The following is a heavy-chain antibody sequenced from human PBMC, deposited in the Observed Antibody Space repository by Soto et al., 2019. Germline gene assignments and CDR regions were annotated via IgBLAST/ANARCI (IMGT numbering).Heavy chain of an antibody. CDR1: GFTFEDYA. J-gene: IGHJ2*01. CDR3: AKGARSGWPWYFDL. Sequence: EVQLMESGGGLVQPGRSLRLSCAVSGFTFEDYAMIWVRQVPGKGLECVSSISWNSGAIDYAASVKGRFTISRDNAKKSLYLEMNSLRVEDTALYYCAKGARSGWPWYFDLWGRGTLVTVSS. CDR2: ISWNSGAI. V-gene: IGHV3-9*01. D-gene: IGHD6-19*01.